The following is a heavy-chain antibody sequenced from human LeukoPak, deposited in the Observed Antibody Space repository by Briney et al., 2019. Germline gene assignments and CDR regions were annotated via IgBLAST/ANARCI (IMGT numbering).Heavy chain of an antibody. J-gene: IGHJ4*01. CDR2: INPNSGGT. Sequence: AASVKVSCKASGYTFTGSYMHWVRQAPGQGLEWMGWINPNSGGTNYAQKFQGRVTMTRDTSISTAYMELSRLRSDDTAVYYWARAVSGSYYVNFDYWGHGTLVTVSS. CDR1: GYTFTGSY. CDR3: ARAVSGSYYVNFDY. D-gene: IGHD1-26*01. V-gene: IGHV1-2*02.